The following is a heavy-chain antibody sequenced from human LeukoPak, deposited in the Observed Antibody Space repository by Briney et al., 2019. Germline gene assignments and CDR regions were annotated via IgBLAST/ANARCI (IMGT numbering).Heavy chain of an antibody. Sequence: GGSLRLSCAASGFTVSSNYMSWVRQAPGKGLEWVSVIYSGGSTYYADSVKGRFTISRDNSKNTLYLQMNSLRAEDTAVYYCARDSFGELLYGWFDPWGQGTLVTVSS. CDR1: GFTVSSNY. CDR2: IYSGGST. V-gene: IGHV3-53*05. J-gene: IGHJ5*02. D-gene: IGHD3-10*01. CDR3: ARDSFGELLYGWFDP.